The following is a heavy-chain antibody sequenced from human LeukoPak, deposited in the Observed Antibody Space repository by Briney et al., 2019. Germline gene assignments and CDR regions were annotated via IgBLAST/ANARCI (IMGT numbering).Heavy chain of an antibody. CDR3: ARDIVYNWSHWYFDL. J-gene: IGHJ2*01. CDR2: IHSSGST. CDR1: GGSISNYY. V-gene: IGHV4-4*07. Sequence: SETLSLTCTASGGSISNYYWTWIRQPAGKGLEWIGRIHSSGSTNFNPSLKSRVTMSVDTSKNQFSLNLSSVTAADTAMYYCARDIVYNWSHWYFDLWGRGTLVTVSS. D-gene: IGHD1-20*01.